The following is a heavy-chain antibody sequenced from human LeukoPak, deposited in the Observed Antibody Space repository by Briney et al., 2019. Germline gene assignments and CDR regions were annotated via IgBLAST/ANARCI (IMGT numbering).Heavy chain of an antibody. Sequence: PGGCLRLSCAASGFTFDSYAMNWVRQAPGKGLEWVSGFSGSRGSTYYADSVKGRFTISRDNSKNTLYLQMNSLRAEDTAVYYCAKDLSKSYGDYGTSGPFDIWGQGTLVIVSS. V-gene: IGHV3-23*01. CDR2: FSGSRGST. J-gene: IGHJ3*02. CDR1: GFTFDSYA. CDR3: AKDLSKSYGDYGTSGPFDI. D-gene: IGHD4-17*01.